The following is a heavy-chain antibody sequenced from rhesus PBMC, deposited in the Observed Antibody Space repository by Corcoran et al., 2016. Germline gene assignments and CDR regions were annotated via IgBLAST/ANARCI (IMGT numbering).Heavy chain of an antibody. CDR3: ARDFLSAGTLGV. CDR2: IYGSGGST. CDR1: GGSISSNY. V-gene: IGHV4-160*01. Sequence: QVQLQESGPGLVKPSETLSITCAVSGGSISSNYWSWIRQPPGQGLEWIGRIYGSGGSTDCNPSLKSRVTISTDTSKNQFSLKLSSVTAADTAVYYCARDFLSAGTLGVWGRGVLVTVSS. D-gene: IGHD1-1*01. J-gene: IGHJ5-2*02.